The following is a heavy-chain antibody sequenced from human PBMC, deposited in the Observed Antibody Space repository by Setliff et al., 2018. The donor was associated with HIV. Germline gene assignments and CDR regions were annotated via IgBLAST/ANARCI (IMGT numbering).Heavy chain of an antibody. D-gene: IGHD2-15*01. CDR3: TRGSGPRVVVAAPFDY. Sequence: ASVKVSCKISGYTLTEVSMHWVRQAPGKGLEWMGYFDPQDGKTIYAQKFQGRVTMTEDTSTRTAYLELRTLRSDDTAVYYCTRGSGPRVVVAAPFDYWGQGTLVTVSS. V-gene: IGHV1-24*01. CDR1: GYTLTEVS. CDR2: FDPQDGKT. J-gene: IGHJ4*02.